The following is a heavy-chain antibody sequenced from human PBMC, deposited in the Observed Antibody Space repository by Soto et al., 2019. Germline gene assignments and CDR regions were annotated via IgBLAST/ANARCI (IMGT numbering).Heavy chain of an antibody. Sequence: QVQLQQWGAGLLKPSETLSLTCAVYGGFVSSGSYYWSWIRQPPGKGLEWIGEMSHSGGTHFTPSLKSRVPISVDTSKNQFSLKMSSVTAADTALYYCARVERGTATTVVDAFDIWGPGTMVNVSS. J-gene: IGHJ3*02. V-gene: IGHV4-34*01. D-gene: IGHD1-1*01. CDR2: MSHSGGT. CDR3: ARVERGTATTVVDAFDI. CDR1: GGFVSSGSYY.